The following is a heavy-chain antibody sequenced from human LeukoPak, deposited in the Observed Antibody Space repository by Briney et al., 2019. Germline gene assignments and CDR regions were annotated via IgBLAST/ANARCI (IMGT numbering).Heavy chain of an antibody. CDR2: INPNSGGT. Sequence: ASVKVSCKASGYTFTCYYMHWVRQAPGQGLEWMGWINPNSGGTNYAQKFQGRVTMTRDTSISTAYMELSRLRSDDTAVYYCAREHYDILTGYYTTGGMDVWGQGTTVTVSS. J-gene: IGHJ6*02. CDR3: AREHYDILTGYYTTGGMDV. D-gene: IGHD3-9*01. CDR1: GYTFTCYY. V-gene: IGHV1-2*02.